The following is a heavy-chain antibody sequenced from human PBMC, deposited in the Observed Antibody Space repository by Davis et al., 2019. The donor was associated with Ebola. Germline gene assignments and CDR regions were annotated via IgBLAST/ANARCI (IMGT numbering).Heavy chain of an antibody. CDR2: IDPSDSYT. V-gene: IGHV5-10-1*04. CDR1: GYSFTSYW. J-gene: IGHJ5*02. Sequence: GESLKISCKGSGYSFTSYWIAWVRQMPGKGLEWMGRIDPSDSYTNYSPSFQGQVTMSADKSTRTAYLQWSSLKASDTGIYYCARHLDVWFDAWGQGTLITVSS. CDR3: ARHLDVWFDA.